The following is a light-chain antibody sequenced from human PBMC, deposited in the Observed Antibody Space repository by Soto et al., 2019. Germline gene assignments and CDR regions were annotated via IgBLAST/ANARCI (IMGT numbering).Light chain of an antibody. Sequence: QSVLTQPASVSGSPGQSITISCTGTSSDVGAYNYVSWYQQHPGKAPKLMIYEVNNRPSGVSNRFSGSKSGNTASLTISGLQAEDEADYYCCSYAGSYVYVFGTGTKLTVL. CDR1: SSDVGAYNY. CDR2: EVN. CDR3: CSYAGSYVYV. J-gene: IGLJ1*01. V-gene: IGLV2-14*01.